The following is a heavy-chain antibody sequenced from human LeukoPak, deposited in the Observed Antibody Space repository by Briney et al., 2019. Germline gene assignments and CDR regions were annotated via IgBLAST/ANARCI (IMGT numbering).Heavy chain of an antibody. CDR2: INPNSGGT. CDR1: GYTFTGYY. Sequence: ASVKVSCKASGYTFTGYYIHWVRQAPGQGLEWMGWINPNSGGTNFAQRFQDRVTMTRDTSISTAYMELSRLTSDDTAVYYCARALIYSGNLDYWGQGTLVTVSS. J-gene: IGHJ4*02. CDR3: ARALIYSGNLDY. D-gene: IGHD1-26*01. V-gene: IGHV1-2*02.